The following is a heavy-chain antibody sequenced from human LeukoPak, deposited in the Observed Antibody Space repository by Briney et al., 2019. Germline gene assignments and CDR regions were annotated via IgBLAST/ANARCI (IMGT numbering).Heavy chain of an antibody. D-gene: IGHD5-12*01. V-gene: IGHV4-34*01. Sequence: PSETLSLTCAVYGGSFSGYYWSWIRQPPGKGLEWIGETNHSGSTNYNPSLKSRVTISVDTSKNQFSLKLSSVTAADTAVYYCAGARWLRPIDYWGQGTLVTVSS. CDR1: GGSFSGYY. J-gene: IGHJ4*02. CDR3: AGARWLRPIDY. CDR2: TNHSGST.